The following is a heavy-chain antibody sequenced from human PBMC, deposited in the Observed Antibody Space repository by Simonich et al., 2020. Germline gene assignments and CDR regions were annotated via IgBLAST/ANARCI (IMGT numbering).Heavy chain of an antibody. CDR1: GFTFSSYA. J-gene: IGHJ4*02. D-gene: IGHD6-19*01. CDR3: ARRGSGFDY. CDR2: ISYDGSNK. Sequence: QVQLVESGGGVVQPGRSLRLSCAASGFTFSSYAMHWVRQAQGKGLEWVAVISYDGSNKYYADSVKGRFTISRDNSKNTLYLQMNSLRAEDTAVYYCARRGSGFDYWGQGTLVTVSS. V-gene: IGHV3-30*07.